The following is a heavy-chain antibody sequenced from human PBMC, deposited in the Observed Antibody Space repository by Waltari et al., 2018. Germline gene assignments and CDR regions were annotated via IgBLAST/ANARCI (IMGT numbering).Heavy chain of an antibody. V-gene: IGHV3-30*02. CDR1: GFTFSTFG. D-gene: IGHD2-2*02. Sequence: QVNLVESGGGVVQPGGSLRLSCATSGFTFSTFGMPWVRQAPGKGLELVALIWFDGSDKFYADSVRGRFTISRDNSARTLYLDMDSLRLDDTAMYYCAKDAFGNTYLDFWGLGTLVTVSS. CDR2: IWFDGSDK. J-gene: IGHJ4*02. CDR3: AKDAFGNTYLDF.